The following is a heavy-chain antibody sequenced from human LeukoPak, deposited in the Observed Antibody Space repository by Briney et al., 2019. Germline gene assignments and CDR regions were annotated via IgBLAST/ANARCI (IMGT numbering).Heavy chain of an antibody. D-gene: IGHD3-22*01. V-gene: IGHV3-23*01. J-gene: IGHJ4*02. CDR1: GFPFSSYA. CDR2: ISGSGGST. Sequence: GGSLRLSCAAPGFPFSSYAMSWVRQAPGKGLEWVSAISGSGGSTYYADSVKGRFTISRDNAKNSLYLQMNSLRAEDTAVYYCARDLYRIVVVPHYFDYWGQGTLVTVSS. CDR3: ARDLYRIVVVPHYFDY.